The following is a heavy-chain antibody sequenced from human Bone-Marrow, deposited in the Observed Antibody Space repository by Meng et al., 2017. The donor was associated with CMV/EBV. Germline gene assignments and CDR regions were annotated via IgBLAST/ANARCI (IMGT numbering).Heavy chain of an antibody. J-gene: IGHJ4*02. CDR1: GFTFSSYA. CDR3: ARDQVEAFDY. D-gene: IGHD2-15*01. V-gene: IGHV3-30*04. Sequence: SLKISCAASGFTFSSYAMHWVRQAPSKGLEWVAVISYDGSNKYYADSVKGRFTISRDNSKNTLYLQMNSLRAEDTAVYYCARDQVEAFDYWGQGTLVTVSS. CDR2: ISYDGSNK.